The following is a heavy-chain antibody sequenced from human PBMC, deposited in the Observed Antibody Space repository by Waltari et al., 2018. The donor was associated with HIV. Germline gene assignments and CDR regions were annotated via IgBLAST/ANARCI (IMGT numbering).Heavy chain of an antibody. CDR3: ARGKHYYGSGSSLPAFDY. CDR2: IYSIGST. D-gene: IGHD3-10*01. J-gene: IGHJ4*02. CDR1: GCSISSYY. Sequence: QVQLQESGPGLVKPSETLSLTCTVSGCSISSYYWSWIRQPPGKVLWWIWYIYSIGSTNYNPSLKSRVTISVDTSKNQFSLKLSSVTAADTAVYYCARGKHYYGSGSSLPAFDYWGQGTLVTVSS. V-gene: IGHV4-59*01.